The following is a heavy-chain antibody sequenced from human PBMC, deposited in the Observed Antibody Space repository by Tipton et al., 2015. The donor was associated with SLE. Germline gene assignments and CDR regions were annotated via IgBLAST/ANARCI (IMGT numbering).Heavy chain of an antibody. CDR1: GGSFSGYY. Sequence: TLSLTCAVYGGSFSGYYWSWIRQPPGKGLGWIGEINQSGSTNYNPSLKSRVTISVDTSKKQLSLKLSSVTAADTAGYYCARGYETYSSGWYEALVGGDIWGEGTMVTVS. J-gene: IGHJ3*02. CDR2: INQSGST. D-gene: IGHD6-19*01. V-gene: IGHV4-34*01. CDR3: ARGYETYSSGWYEALVGGDI.